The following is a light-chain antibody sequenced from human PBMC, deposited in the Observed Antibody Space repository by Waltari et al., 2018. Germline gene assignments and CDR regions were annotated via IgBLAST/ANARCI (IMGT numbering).Light chain of an antibody. V-gene: IGLV2-23*03. CDR2: EGS. CDR3: CSYAGSGTFVV. CDR1: RSDVGRHHL. Sequence: QSALTQPASVSGSPGHSITISCTGTRSDVGRHHLVSWYQQHQGQAPKVVIYEGSERPSGISNRFSGSKSGITASLTISGLQPEDEADYYCCSYAGSGTFVVFGGGTKLTVL. J-gene: IGLJ2*01.